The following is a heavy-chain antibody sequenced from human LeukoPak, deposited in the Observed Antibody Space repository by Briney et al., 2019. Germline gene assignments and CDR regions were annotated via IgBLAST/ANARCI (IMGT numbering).Heavy chain of an antibody. CDR1: GFTFSSYA. Sequence: PGGSLRLSCAASGFTFSSYAMSWVRQAPGKGREWVSAISGSGGSTYYADSVKGRFTISRDNSKNTLYLQMNSLRAEDTAVYYCAKDLRGSGSYYNLFDYWGQGTLVTVSS. D-gene: IGHD3-10*01. CDR3: AKDLRGSGSYYNLFDY. CDR2: ISGSGGST. J-gene: IGHJ4*02. V-gene: IGHV3-23*01.